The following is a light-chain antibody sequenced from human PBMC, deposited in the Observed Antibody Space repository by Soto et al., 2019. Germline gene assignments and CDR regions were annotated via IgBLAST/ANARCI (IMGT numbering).Light chain of an antibody. CDR1: QGIRDD. J-gene: IGKJ1*01. CDR3: QQDYSYPLT. Sequence: AIQMTQSPSSLSASVGDRVTITCRASQGIRDDLGWYQQKPGKAPKLLMYAASTLQSGVPSRFSGSGSGTDFTLTISSLTTEDFATYYWQQDYSYPLTFGQGTKVEIK. CDR2: AAS. V-gene: IGKV1-6*01.